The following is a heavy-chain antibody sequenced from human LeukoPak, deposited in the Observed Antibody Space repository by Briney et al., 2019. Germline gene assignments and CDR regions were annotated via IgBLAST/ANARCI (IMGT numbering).Heavy chain of an antibody. V-gene: IGHV1-69*13. J-gene: IGHJ4*02. CDR3: VRTEKRWLQPQYYFDY. CDR1: GGTFSSYA. D-gene: IGHD5-24*01. CDR2: IIPIFGTA. Sequence: ASVKVSCKASGGTFSSYAISWVRQAPGQGLEWMGGIIPIFGTANYAQKFQGRVTITADEPTSTAYMELSSLRSEDTAVYYCVRTEKRWLQPQYYFDYWGQGTLVTVSS.